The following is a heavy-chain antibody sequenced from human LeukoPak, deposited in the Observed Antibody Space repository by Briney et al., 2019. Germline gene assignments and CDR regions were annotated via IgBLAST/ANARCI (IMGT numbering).Heavy chain of an antibody. CDR2: ISGSGDST. CDR1: GFTFSSYA. CDR3: ARSDWFDP. V-gene: IGHV3-23*01. J-gene: IGHJ5*02. Sequence: GGSLRLSCAASGFTFSSYAMSWVRQAPGKGLEWVSTISGSGDSTYYADSVKGRFTISRDNAKNTLYLQMNSLRVEDTAVYYCARSDWFDPWGQGTLVTVSS.